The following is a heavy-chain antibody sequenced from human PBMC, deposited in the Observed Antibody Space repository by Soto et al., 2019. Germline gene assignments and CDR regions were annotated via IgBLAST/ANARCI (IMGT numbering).Heavy chain of an antibody. J-gene: IGHJ6*02. CDR2: IRSKVYGGTI. CDR1: GFTFGDYA. V-gene: IGHV3-49*03. Sequence: GGSLRLSCIASGFTFGDYAMSWFRQAPGKGLEWVGFIRSKVYGGTIEYAASVKGRFTISRDDSISIAYLQMNSLKTEDTAVYYCTSTIFGVVIPGGYYYGMDVWGQGTTVTVS. CDR3: TSTIFGVVIPGGYYYGMDV. D-gene: IGHD3-3*01.